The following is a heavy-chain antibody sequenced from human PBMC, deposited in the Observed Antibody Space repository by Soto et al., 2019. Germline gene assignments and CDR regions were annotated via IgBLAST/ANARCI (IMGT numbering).Heavy chain of an antibody. J-gene: IGHJ4*02. V-gene: IGHV3-20*04. CDR2: INWNGGST. Sequence: PVGSLRLSCAASGFTFDDYAMSWVRQAPGKGLEWVSGINWNGGSTGYADSVKGRFTISRDNAKNSLFLQMNSLRAEDTALYYCARAGGSGWYGPCYYWGQGNLVTVSS. CDR3: ARAGGSGWYGPCYY. CDR1: GFTFDDYA. D-gene: IGHD6-19*01.